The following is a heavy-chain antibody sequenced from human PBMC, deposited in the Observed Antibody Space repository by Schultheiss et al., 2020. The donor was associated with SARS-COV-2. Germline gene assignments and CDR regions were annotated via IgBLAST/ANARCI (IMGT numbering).Heavy chain of an antibody. J-gene: IGHJ5*02. Sequence: GSLRLSCAVSGGSLTSHYWTWIRQSPGKGLEWIGEIDHSGSTYYNPSLKGRVTISEDTSKAQISLKLSSVTAADTAVYYCARVGRSYYGSGSPNWFDPWGQGTLVTVSS. CDR1: GGSLTSHY. CDR3: ARVGRSYYGSGSPNWFDP. CDR2: IDHSGST. V-gene: IGHV4-59*11. D-gene: IGHD3-10*01.